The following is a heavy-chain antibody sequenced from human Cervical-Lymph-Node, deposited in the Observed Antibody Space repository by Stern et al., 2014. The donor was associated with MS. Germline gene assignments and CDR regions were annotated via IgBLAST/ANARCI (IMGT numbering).Heavy chain of an antibody. CDR3: ARYGDKDGYSYA. CDR1: GYTFTSYG. CDR2: IGAYNGNS. J-gene: IGHJ5*02. D-gene: IGHD5-18*01. V-gene: IGHV1-18*04. Sequence: VQLVESGAEVKKPGDSVKVSCKASGYTFTSYGISWVRQAPGPGLEGRGWIGAYNGNSNDAQKLQGRVTMTTDTSTSTAYMELRSLRSDDTAVYYCARYGDKDGYSYAWGQGTLVTVSS.